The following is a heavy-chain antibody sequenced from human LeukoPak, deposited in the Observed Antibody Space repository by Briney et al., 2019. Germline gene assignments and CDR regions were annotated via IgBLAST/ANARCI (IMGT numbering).Heavy chain of an antibody. CDR1: EFTFSNHW. CDR2: ISGSGGTT. J-gene: IGHJ6*02. Sequence: GGSLRLSCAASEFTFSNHWMNWVRQAPGKGLEWVSVISGSGGTTYYADSVKGRFTISRDSSKNTLYLQMNSLRAEDTAVYYCAKVSGGGLYYDGMDVWGQGTTVTVSS. V-gene: IGHV3-23*01. D-gene: IGHD1-14*01. CDR3: AKVSGGGLYYDGMDV.